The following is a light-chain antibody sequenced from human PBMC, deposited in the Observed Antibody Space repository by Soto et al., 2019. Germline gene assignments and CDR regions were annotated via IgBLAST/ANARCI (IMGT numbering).Light chain of an antibody. CDR2: AVS. CDR1: SSDVGGYNH. J-gene: IGLJ2*01. V-gene: IGLV2-14*01. CDR3: CSYTSLSTVV. Sequence: QSVLTQPASVSGSPGQSITISCTGTSSDVGGYNHVSWYQHSPGKAPKLILFAVSDRPSGVSHRFSGSKSGNTASQTISGLQADDEADYYCCSYTSLSTVVFGGVTKLTVL.